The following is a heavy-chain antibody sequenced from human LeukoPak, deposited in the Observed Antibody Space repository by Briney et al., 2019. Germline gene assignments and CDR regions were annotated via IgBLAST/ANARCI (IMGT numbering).Heavy chain of an antibody. CDR2: IWYDGSNK. J-gene: IGHJ4*02. V-gene: IGHV3-33*06. D-gene: IGHD3-22*01. CDR3: AKVRSRYYYDSSGYFDFDY. Sequence: HPGGSLRLSCAASGFTFSSYGMHWVRQAPGKGLEWVAVIWYDGSNKYYADSVKGRFTISRDNSKNTLYLQMNSLRAEETAVYYCAKVRSRYYYDSSGYFDFDYWGQGTLVTVSS. CDR1: GFTFSSYG.